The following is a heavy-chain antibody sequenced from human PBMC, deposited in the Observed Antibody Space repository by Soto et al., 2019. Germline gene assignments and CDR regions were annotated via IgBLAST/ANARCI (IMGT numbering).Heavy chain of an antibody. J-gene: IGHJ4*02. CDR1: GFTFSSYG. D-gene: IGHD3-10*01. CDR2: IWYDGSNK. CDR3: ARKHGSGSYPIDY. Sequence: GGSLRLSCAASGFTFSSYGMHWVRQAPGKGLEWVAVIWYDGSNKYYADSVKGRFTISRDNSKNTLYLQMNSLRAEDTAVYYCARKHGSGSYPIDYWGQGTLVTVSS. V-gene: IGHV3-33*01.